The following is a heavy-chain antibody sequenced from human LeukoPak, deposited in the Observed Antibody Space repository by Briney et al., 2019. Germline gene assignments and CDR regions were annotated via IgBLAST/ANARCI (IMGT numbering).Heavy chain of an antibody. D-gene: IGHD3-10*01. J-gene: IGHJ4*02. Sequence: GGSLRLSCAASGFSFSNYWFHWVRQAPGEGLVWVSRTNEHGTIINYADSVKGRFTISRDNAKDTLYLQMNSLRTEDSALYYCVVDLSGSADYWGQGTLVTVSS. V-gene: IGHV3-74*01. CDR2: TNEHGTII. CDR3: VVDLSGSADY. CDR1: GFSFSNYW.